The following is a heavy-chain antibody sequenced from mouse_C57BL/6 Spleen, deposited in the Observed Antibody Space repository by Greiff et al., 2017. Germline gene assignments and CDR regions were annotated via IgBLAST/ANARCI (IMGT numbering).Heavy chain of an antibody. CDR3: ASYYYGSSYHWYFDV. Sequence: VQGVESGPGLVAPSQSLSITCTVSGFSLTSYAISWVRQPPGKGLEWLGVIWTGGGTNYNSALKSRLSISKDNSKSQVFLKMNSLQTDDTARYYCASYYYGSSYHWYFDVWGTGTTGTVAS. D-gene: IGHD1-1*01. CDR1: GFSLTSYA. V-gene: IGHV2-9-1*01. J-gene: IGHJ1*03. CDR2: IWTGGGT.